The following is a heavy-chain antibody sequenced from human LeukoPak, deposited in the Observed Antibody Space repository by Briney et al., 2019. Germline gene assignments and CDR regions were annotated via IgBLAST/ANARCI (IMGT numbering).Heavy chain of an antibody. Sequence: GGSLRLSCAASGFTFSRYWMHWVRQAPGKGLVWVSRINSDESSTSYADSVKGRFTISRDNAKNTLYLQMNSLRAEDTAVYYCARKGEGIGYYYHYGMDVWGQGTTVTVSS. CDR1: GFTFSRYW. CDR2: INSDESST. CDR3: ARKGEGIGYYYHYGMDV. D-gene: IGHD6-13*01. J-gene: IGHJ6*02. V-gene: IGHV3-74*01.